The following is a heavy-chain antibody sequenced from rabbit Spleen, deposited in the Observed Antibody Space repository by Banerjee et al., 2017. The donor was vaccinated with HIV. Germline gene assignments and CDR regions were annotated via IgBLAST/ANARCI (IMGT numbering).Heavy chain of an antibody. V-gene: IGHV1S45*01. CDR2: IGGSSSGFT. D-gene: IGHD4-2*01. CDR1: GFSFSSGYD. Sequence: QEQLEESGGDLGKPEGSLTLTCTASGFSFSSGYDMCWVRQAPGKGLEWIACIGGSSSGFTYSATWAKGRFTCSKTSSTTVTLQMTSLTVADTATYFCARDTAGTTYWLWGQGTLVTVS. J-gene: IGHJ4*01. CDR3: ARDTAGTTYWL.